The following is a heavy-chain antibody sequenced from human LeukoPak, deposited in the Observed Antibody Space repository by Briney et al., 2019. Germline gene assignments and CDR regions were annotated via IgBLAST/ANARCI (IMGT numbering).Heavy chain of an antibody. CDR1: GFTFSDYY. V-gene: IGHV3-11*01. CDR3: ARDFSPREWLLPSNWFDP. CDR2: ISSSGSTI. Sequence: PGGSLRLSCAASGFTFSDYYMSWIRQAPGKGLEWVSYISSSGSTIYYADSVKGRFTISRDNAKISLYLQMNSLRAEDTAVYYCARDFSPREWLLPSNWFDPWGQGTLVTVSS. D-gene: IGHD3-3*01. J-gene: IGHJ5*02.